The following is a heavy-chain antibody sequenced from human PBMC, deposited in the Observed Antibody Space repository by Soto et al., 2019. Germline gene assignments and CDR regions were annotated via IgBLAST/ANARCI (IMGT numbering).Heavy chain of an antibody. J-gene: IGHJ4*02. D-gene: IGHD1-26*01. V-gene: IGHV4-30-4*01. CDR1: GGSISSGENF. CDR3: ARDTGTYPYYFDY. CDR2: IHHSGST. Sequence: SETLSLTCTVSGGSISSGENFWNWIRQSPGKGLEWIGYIHHSGSTYYNPSLKSRLTTSVDTSKNQISLKLNSVTAADTAVYYCARDTGTYPYYFDYWGQGTLVTVSS.